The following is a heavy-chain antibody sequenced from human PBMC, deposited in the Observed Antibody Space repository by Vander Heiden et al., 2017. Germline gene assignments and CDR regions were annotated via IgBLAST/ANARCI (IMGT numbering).Heavy chain of an antibody. J-gene: IGHJ4*02. D-gene: IGHD2-2*02. CDR2: IREDGSEK. CDR1: GFSFSNYW. V-gene: IGHV3-7*01. CDR3: AREPYTQPWDY. Sequence: EVQLVESGGGLVQPGGSLRLSWVASGFSFSNYWMTWVRQAPGRGLEWVANIREDGSEKYYVDAVQGRFTISRDNAKNSLYLQMNSLRAEDTALYYCAREPYTQPWDYWGQGTLVTVSS.